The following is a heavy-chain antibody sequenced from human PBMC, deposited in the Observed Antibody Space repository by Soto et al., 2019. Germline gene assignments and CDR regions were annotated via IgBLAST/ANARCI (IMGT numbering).Heavy chain of an antibody. CDR3: ARDRYGSGSYNSPYYYYGMDV. CDR2: IIPIFGTA. Sequence: QVQLVQSGAEVKKPGSPVKVSCKASGGTFSSYAISWVRQAPGQGLEWMGGIIPIFGTANYAQKFQGRVTITADKSTSTAYMELSSLRSEDTAVYYCARDRYGSGSYNSPYYYYGMDVWGQGTTVTVSS. D-gene: IGHD3-10*01. V-gene: IGHV1-69*06. CDR1: GGTFSSYA. J-gene: IGHJ6*02.